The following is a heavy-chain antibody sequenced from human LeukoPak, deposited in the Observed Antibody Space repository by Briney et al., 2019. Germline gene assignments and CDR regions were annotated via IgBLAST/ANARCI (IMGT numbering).Heavy chain of an antibody. CDR3: ARVERLGYEDY. V-gene: IGHV4-34*01. CDR2: TSHSGST. J-gene: IGHJ4*02. Sequence: SETLSLTSAVYGGSFSGYYCSWIRQPPGKGLEWIGATSHSGSTTYNPSLESRVTISADTSKNQFSLKLTSVTAADTAVYYCARVERLGYEDYWGQGTLVTVSS. CDR1: GGSFSGYY. D-gene: IGHD2-15*01.